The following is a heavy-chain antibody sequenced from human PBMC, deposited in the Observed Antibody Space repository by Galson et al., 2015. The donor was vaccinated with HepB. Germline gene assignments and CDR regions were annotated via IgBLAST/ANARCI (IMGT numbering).Heavy chain of an antibody. J-gene: IGHJ6*02. D-gene: IGHD6-19*01. V-gene: IGHV3-30-3*01. CDR2: ISYDGSNK. CDR3: ARLGDSSGWYGILSYYYYGMDV. CDR1: GFTFSSYA. Sequence: SLRLSCAASGFTFSSYAMHWVRQAPGKGLEWVAVISYDGSNKYYADSVKGRFTISRDNSKNTLYLQMNSLRAEDTAVYYCARLGDSSGWYGILSYYYYGMDVWGQGTTVTVSS.